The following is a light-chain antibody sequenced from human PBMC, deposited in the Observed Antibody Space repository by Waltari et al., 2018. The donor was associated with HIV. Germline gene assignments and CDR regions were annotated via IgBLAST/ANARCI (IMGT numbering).Light chain of an antibody. CDR1: SSDVVGYDF. J-gene: IGLJ1*01. CDR2: DVI. V-gene: IGLV2-8*01. CDR3: TSDAGDTNYLV. Sequence: QSALTQPPSASGSPGQSVTISCTVTSSDVVGYDFVSLYQHRAGKVPKLIIYDVIKRPSGVPDRFSGSKSGNTASLTVSVLRAEDEADYYCTSDAGDTNYLVFGTGTKVTVL.